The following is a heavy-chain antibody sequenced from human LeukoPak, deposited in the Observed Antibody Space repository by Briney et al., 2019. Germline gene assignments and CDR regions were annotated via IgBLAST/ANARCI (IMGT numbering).Heavy chain of an antibody. CDR3: ARDREGLQWLILKTGVFDY. J-gene: IGHJ4*02. V-gene: IGHV3-11*01. D-gene: IGHD6-19*01. Sequence: GGSLRLSCAASGFTFSDYYMSWIRQAPGKGLEWVSYISSSGSTIYYADSVKGRFTISRDNAKNSLYLQMNSLGAEDTAVYYCARDREGLQWLILKTGVFDYWGQGTLVTVSS. CDR2: ISSSGSTI. CDR1: GFTFSDYY.